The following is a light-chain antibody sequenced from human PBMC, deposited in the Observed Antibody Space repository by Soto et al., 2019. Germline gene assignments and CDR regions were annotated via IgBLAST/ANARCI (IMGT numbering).Light chain of an antibody. CDR1: QDLRSY. V-gene: IGKV1-39*01. Sequence: DIEMTQSPPSLSASVGDRATITCRASQDLRSYLAWYQHKPGQAPKVLIYDASTWATGIPSRISGSGSGTDFTLTISSLEPEDFAVYYCLQNYRSPRTFGRGTKVDIK. CDR2: DAS. J-gene: IGKJ4*01. CDR3: LQNYRSPRT.